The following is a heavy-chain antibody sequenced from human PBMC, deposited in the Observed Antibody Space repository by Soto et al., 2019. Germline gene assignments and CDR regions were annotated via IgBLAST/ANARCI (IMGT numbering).Heavy chain of an antibody. CDR1: GGSISTYY. D-gene: IGHD2-2*01. CDR3: ARSPGYCSGTTCYHKPYYYYYYMDV. Sequence: SETLSLTCTVSGGSISTYYWSWIRQPPGKGLEWVGYIYFGGSTNYNPSLKSRVTISVDTSNNQLSLKLTSVTAADTAMYYCARSPGYCSGTTCYHKPYYYYYYMDVWGKGTPVTVSS. J-gene: IGHJ6*03. CDR2: IYFGGST. V-gene: IGHV4-59*08.